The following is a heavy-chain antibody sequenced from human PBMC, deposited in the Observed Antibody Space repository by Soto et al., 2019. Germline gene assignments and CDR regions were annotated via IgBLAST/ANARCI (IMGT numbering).Heavy chain of an antibody. J-gene: IGHJ6*02. D-gene: IGHD3-3*01. V-gene: IGHV4-34*01. CDR3: ARSGTGYYDFWSGSGYYYGMDV. CDR2: INHSGST. CDR1: GGSFSGYY. Sequence: PSETLSLTCAVYGGSFSGYYWSWIRQPPGKGLEWIGEINHSGSTNYNPSLKSRVTISVDTSKNQFSLKLSSVTAADTAVYYCARSGTGYYDFWSGSGYYYGMDVWGQGTTVTVSS.